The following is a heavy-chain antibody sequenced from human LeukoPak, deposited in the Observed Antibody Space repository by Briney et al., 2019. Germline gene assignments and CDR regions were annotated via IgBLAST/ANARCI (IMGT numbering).Heavy chain of an antibody. CDR1: GGSFSGYY. CDR3: ARGPYSYDSSGAFDI. Sequence: SETLSLTCAVYGGSFSGYYWSWIRQPPGKGLEWIGEINHSGSTNYNPSLKSRVTISVDTSKDQFSLKLSSVTAADTAVYFCARGPYSYDSSGAFDIWGQGTMVTVSS. CDR2: INHSGST. V-gene: IGHV4-34*01. D-gene: IGHD3-22*01. J-gene: IGHJ3*02.